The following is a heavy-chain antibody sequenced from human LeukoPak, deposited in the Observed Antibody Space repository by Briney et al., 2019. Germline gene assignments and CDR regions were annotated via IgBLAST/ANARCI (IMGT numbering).Heavy chain of an antibody. CDR1: GSTFSSYS. J-gene: IGHJ4*02. D-gene: IGHD3-10*01. CDR2: ISSSSSYI. Sequence: GGSLRLSCAASGSTFSSYSMNWVRQAPGKGLEWVSSISSSSSYIYYADSVKGRFTISRDNAKKSLFLQMNSLRAEDTAVYYCARVPMVQGVNVDPCDYWGQGTLVTVSS. CDR3: ARVPMVQGVNVDPCDY. V-gene: IGHV3-21*01.